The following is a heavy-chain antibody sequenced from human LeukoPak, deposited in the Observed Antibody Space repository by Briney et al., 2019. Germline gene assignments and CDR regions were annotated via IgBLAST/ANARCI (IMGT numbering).Heavy chain of an antibody. Sequence: SETLSLTCTVSGGSISSGDYYWSWIRRPPGKGLEWIGYIYYSGSTYYNPSLKSRVTISVDTSKNQFSLKLSSVTAADTAVYYCARVPTYCSSTSCYPDGMDVWGQGTTVTVSS. CDR1: GGSISSGDYY. V-gene: IGHV4-30-4*01. D-gene: IGHD2-2*01. CDR2: IYYSGST. J-gene: IGHJ6*02. CDR3: ARVPTYCSSTSCYPDGMDV.